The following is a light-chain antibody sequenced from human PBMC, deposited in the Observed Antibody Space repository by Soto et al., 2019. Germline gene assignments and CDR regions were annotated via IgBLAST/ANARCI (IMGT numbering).Light chain of an antibody. CDR2: GAS. J-gene: IGKJ1*01. Sequence: EIVLTQSPGTLSLSPGERATLSCRASQSVSSSYLAWYQQKPGQAPRLLIYGASSRATGIPDRFSGSGSGTDFTLTISRLEPEDFGVYYCQQYGSSPQTFGQGTKVDI. V-gene: IGKV3-20*01. CDR1: QSVSSSY. CDR3: QQYGSSPQT.